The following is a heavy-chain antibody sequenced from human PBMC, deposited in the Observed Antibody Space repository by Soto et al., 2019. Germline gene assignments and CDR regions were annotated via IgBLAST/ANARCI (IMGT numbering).Heavy chain of an antibody. CDR2: FHNSGSL. Sequence: SETLSLTCTVSGGSIIDSNDHWGWIRQSPGQGLEWIGSFHNSGSLHYNPPFKSRATISVDTPKNQFSLRAEDTAVYYCARDSEPQRGYDSSGYYPMGIIDYWGQGTLVTVSS. V-gene: IGHV4-39*02. J-gene: IGHJ4*02. CDR3: ARDSEPQRGYDSSGYYPMGIIDY. D-gene: IGHD3-22*01. CDR1: GGSIIDSNDH.